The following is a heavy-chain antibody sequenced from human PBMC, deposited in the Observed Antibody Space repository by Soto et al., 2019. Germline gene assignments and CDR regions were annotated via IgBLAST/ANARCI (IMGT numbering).Heavy chain of an antibody. CDR3: ARGPSAAAPLSDWYFDL. CDR1: GFTFSSYS. J-gene: IGHJ2*01. Sequence: EVQLVESGGGLVQPGGSLRLSCTASGFTFSSYSMNWVRQAPGKGLEWVSYISSGSYNIYYADSVKGRLTISRDNAKDSLYLQMSSLRDDDSAVYYCARGPSAAAPLSDWYFDLWGHGTLVTVSS. CDR2: ISSGSYNI. D-gene: IGHD2-2*01. V-gene: IGHV3-48*02.